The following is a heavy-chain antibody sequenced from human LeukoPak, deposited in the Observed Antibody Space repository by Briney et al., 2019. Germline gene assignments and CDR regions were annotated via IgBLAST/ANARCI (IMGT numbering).Heavy chain of an antibody. CDR3: ARRVVDTAMTWANWFDP. CDR2: IYYSGST. J-gene: IGHJ5*02. D-gene: IGHD5-18*01. CDR1: GGSISSYY. V-gene: IGHV4-59*08. Sequence: PSETLSLTCTVSGGSISSYYWSWIRQPPGKGLEWIGYIYYSGSTNYNPSLKSRVTMSVDTSKNQFSLKLSSVTAEDTAVYYCARRVVDTAMTWANWFDPWGQGSMVTVSS.